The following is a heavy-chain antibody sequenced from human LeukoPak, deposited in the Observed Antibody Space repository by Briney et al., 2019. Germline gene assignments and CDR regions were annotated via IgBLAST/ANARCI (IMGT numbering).Heavy chain of an antibody. CDR3: ARDREVSSSVYYYMDV. CDR2: ISYDGSNK. Sequence: PGRSLRLSCAASGFTFSSYAMHWVRQAPGKGLEWVAVISYDGSNKYYADSVKGRFTISRDNSKNTLYLQMNSLRAEDAAVYYCARDREVSSSVYYYMDVWGKGTTVTVSS. D-gene: IGHD6-6*01. CDR1: GFTFSSYA. V-gene: IGHV3-30*04. J-gene: IGHJ6*03.